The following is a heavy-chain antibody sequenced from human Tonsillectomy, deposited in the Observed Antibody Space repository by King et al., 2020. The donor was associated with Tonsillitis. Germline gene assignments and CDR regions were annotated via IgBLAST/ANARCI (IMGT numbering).Heavy chain of an antibody. V-gene: IGHV3-21*06. D-gene: IGHD3-10*01. J-gene: IGHJ4*01. CDR1: GFTFINYN. CDR3: ARDAGGFFSGSFDS. Sequence: VQLVESGGGLGKPGGSRRLSCASSGFTFINYNKNWVRQAPGKGLEWVSSITSSGGHIYYADSVKGRFTISRDNAKNSLYLEMNSLRAEDTAVFYCARDAGGFFSGSFDSW. CDR2: ITSSGGHI.